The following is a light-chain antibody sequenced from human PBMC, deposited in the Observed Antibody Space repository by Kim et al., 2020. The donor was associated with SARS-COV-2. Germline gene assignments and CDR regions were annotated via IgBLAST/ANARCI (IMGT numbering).Light chain of an antibody. CDR2: FKS. CDR1: IIGGQS. J-gene: IGLJ1*01. Sequence: APEQRHTITCAGDIIGGQSVHWDKKRRDQAPVLVIYFKSNRPSGIPERFSGSKAATTDTLSISAVAGRGEADYYCHVWDTDTDDYVFETGTRVTVL. V-gene: IGLV3-21*01. CDR3: HVWDTDTDDYV.